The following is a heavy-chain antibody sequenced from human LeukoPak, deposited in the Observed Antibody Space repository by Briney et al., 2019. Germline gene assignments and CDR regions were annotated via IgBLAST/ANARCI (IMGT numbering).Heavy chain of an antibody. V-gene: IGHV3-23*01. CDR1: GFTFSSYA. CDR3: AKDGTPYDFWSGYYRY. D-gene: IGHD3-3*01. Sequence: GGSLRLSCAASGFTFSSYAMSWVRQAPGKGLEWVSGISGSGGSTYYADSVKGRFTISRDNSKNTLYLQVSSLRAEDTAVYYCAKDGTPYDFWSGYYRYWGQGTLVTVSS. CDR2: ISGSGGST. J-gene: IGHJ4*02.